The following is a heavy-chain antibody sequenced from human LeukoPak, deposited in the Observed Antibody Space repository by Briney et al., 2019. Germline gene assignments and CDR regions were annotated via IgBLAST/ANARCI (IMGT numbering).Heavy chain of an antibody. CDR1: GFTFSSYA. Sequence: GGSLRLSCAVSGFTFSSYAMNWVRQAPGKGLEWVSGISGSGDSTYYTDSVKGRLTIFRDNFKNTLCLQMNSLRAEDTAVYYCARDRIAVAGTDYWGQGTLVTVSS. V-gene: IGHV3-23*01. CDR2: ISGSGDST. J-gene: IGHJ4*02. CDR3: ARDRIAVAGTDY. D-gene: IGHD6-19*01.